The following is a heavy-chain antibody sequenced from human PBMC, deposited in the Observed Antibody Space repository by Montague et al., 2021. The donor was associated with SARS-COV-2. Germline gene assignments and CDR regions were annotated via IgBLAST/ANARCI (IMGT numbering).Heavy chain of an antibody. CDR2: ISLGGHT. CDR1: GGSISDNNW. Sequence: SETLSLTCGVSGGSISDNNWWSWVSQSPETGLEWIGEISLGGHTDYNTSLKSRVTISLDKSKNKFSLKLTSVTAADTAVYYCARDIWEPEVRSRGWFDPWGQGILVTVSS. J-gene: IGHJ5*02. D-gene: IGHD1-26*01. V-gene: IGHV4-4*02. CDR3: ARDIWEPEVRSRGWFDP.